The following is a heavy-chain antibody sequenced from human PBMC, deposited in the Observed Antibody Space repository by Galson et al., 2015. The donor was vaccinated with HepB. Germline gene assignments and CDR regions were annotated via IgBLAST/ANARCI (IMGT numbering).Heavy chain of an antibody. V-gene: IGHV3-49*03. CDR1: GFTFGDYA. D-gene: IGHD6-19*01. CDR2: IRSNTYGGTT. Sequence: SLRLSCAASGFTFGDYAMSWFRQAPGKGLEWVGFIRSNTYGGTTEYAPSVKGRFSISRDDSESIAYLQMNSLKTEDTAVYYCTRAHSSGWYGDWFDPWGQGTLVTVSS. CDR3: TRAHSSGWYGDWFDP. J-gene: IGHJ5*02.